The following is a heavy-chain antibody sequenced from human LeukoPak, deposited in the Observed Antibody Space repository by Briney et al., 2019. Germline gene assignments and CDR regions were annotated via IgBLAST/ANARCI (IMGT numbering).Heavy chain of an antibody. CDR3: AKDIVGDPGYFDY. D-gene: IGHD1-26*01. V-gene: IGHV3-23*01. CDR1: GLTFSSHA. Sequence: PGGSLRLSCVASGLTFSSHAMTWVRQTPGKGLEWVAGISGSGRSSYHADFVKGRFTISRDNSKNTLYLQMNSLRTEDTAVYYCAKDIVGDPGYFDYWGQGTLVTVSS. J-gene: IGHJ4*02. CDR2: ISGSGRSS.